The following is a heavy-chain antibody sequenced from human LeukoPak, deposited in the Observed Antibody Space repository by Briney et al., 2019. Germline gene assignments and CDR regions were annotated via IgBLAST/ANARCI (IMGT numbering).Heavy chain of an antibody. CDR3: ARWAGGYYKNFDY. D-gene: IGHD3-22*01. V-gene: IGHV4-34*01. CDR1: GGSFSGYY. CDR2: TNHSGST. Sequence: SETLSLTCAVYGGSFSGYYWSWIRQPPGKGLEWIGETNHSGSTNYNPSLKSRVTISVDTSKNQFSLKLSSVTAADTAVYYCARWAGGYYKNFDYWGQGTLVTVSS. J-gene: IGHJ4*02.